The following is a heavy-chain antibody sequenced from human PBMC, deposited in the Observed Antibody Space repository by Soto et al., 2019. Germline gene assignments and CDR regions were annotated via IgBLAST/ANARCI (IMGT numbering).Heavy chain of an antibody. V-gene: IGHV3-30*18. CDR2: VSSDGNNK. CDR3: AKDRVIQLLPIWPDP. J-gene: IGHJ5*02. D-gene: IGHD2-2*01. CDR1: GFSFSNYG. Sequence: GSLRLSCVASGFSFSNYGMHWVRQAPGKELEWVAFVSSDGNNKYYAESVKGRFTISRDNAKNTLYLQVDRLTVDDTAVYYCAKDRVIQLLPIWPDPWGQGTLVTVSS.